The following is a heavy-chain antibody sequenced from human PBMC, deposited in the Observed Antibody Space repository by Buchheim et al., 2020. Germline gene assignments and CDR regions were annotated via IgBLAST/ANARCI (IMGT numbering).Heavy chain of an antibody. CDR3: ARVGTTWAYFDY. Sequence: QVQLQESGPGLVKPSETLSLTCNASGVSMKNYYWSWIRQPPGKGLEWIGYMYYSGGSNYNPSLNGRATISIDTSKSQFSLILKSISAADTAMYYCARVGTTWAYFDYWGQGT. D-gene: IGHD2/OR15-2a*01. J-gene: IGHJ4*02. CDR1: GVSMKNYY. CDR2: MYYSGGS. V-gene: IGHV4-59*01.